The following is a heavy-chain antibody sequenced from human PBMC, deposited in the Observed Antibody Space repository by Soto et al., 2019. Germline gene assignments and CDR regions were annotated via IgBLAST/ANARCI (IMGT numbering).Heavy chain of an antibody. V-gene: IGHV5-10-1*01. D-gene: IGHD4-4*01. CDR3: ARSDDSTSYPLDL. CDR2: IDPSQSYF. Sequence: GESLKISCEGSGYSLTTHWINWVRQMPGKGLEWMGRIDPSQSYFNYNPSFQGHVTISADKSTSKAYLQWNSLEASDTAVYFCARSDDSTSYPLDLWGPGTLVTVSS. J-gene: IGHJ5*02. CDR1: GYSLTTHW.